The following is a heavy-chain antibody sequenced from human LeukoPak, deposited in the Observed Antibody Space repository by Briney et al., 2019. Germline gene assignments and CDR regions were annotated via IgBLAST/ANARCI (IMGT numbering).Heavy chain of an antibody. CDR2: IYYSGST. Sequence: SETLPLTCTVSGGSISSYYWSWIRQPPGKGLEWIGYIYYSGSTNYNPSLKSRVTISVDTSKNQFSLKLSSVTAADTAVYYCARVGYCSGGSCYPGWYYFDYWGQGTLVTVSS. V-gene: IGHV4-59*01. CDR1: GGSISSYY. J-gene: IGHJ4*02. D-gene: IGHD2-15*01. CDR3: ARVGYCSGGSCYPGWYYFDY.